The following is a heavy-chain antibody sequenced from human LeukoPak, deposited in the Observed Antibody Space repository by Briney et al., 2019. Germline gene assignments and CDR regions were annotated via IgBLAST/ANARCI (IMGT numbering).Heavy chain of an antibody. CDR3: ARVPRSTRIPIFR. D-gene: IGHD3-3*01. CDR2: ISSSGDTI. Sequence: GGSLRLSCAASEFTFGSYEMNWVRQAPGKGLEWVSYISSSGDTIYYADSVKGRFTISRDNAKISLYLQMNSLRAEDTAAYYCARVPRSTRIPIFRWGQGTLVTVSS. CDR1: EFTFGSYE. V-gene: IGHV3-48*03. J-gene: IGHJ4*02.